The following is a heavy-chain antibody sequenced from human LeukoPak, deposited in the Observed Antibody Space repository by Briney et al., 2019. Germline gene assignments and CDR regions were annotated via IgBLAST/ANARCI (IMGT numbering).Heavy chain of an antibody. CDR3: ARDAYRDYYDNSGYYYVGMDV. V-gene: IGHV3-53*01. CDR2: IDSGGST. Sequence: GGSLRLSCAASGFTFSSNYMSWVRQAPGKGLEWVSVIDSGGSTYYADSVKGRFTISRDNSKNTLYLQMNSLRAEDTAMYYCARDAYRDYYDNSGYYYVGMDVWGQGTTVTVSS. CDR1: GFTFSSNY. D-gene: IGHD3-22*01. J-gene: IGHJ6*02.